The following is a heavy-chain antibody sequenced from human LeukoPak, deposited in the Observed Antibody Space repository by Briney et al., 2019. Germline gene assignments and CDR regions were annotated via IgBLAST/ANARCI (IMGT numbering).Heavy chain of an antibody. CDR1: GFTFSSYW. V-gene: IGHV3-74*01. Sequence: GGSLRLSCAASGFTFSSYWMHRVPQAPGKGLVWVSRINSDGSSTSYADSVKGRFTISRDNAKNTLYLQMNSLRAEDTAVYYCARVRSSWHVFDYWGQGTLVTVSS. D-gene: IGHD6-13*01. CDR2: INSDGSST. CDR3: ARVRSSWHVFDY. J-gene: IGHJ4*02.